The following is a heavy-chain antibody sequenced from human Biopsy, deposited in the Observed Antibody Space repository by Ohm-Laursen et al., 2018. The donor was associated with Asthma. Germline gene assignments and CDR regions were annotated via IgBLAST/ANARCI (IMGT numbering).Heavy chain of an antibody. V-gene: IGHV3-53*01. CDR3: ARGDSSNWSHYYFDY. D-gene: IGHD3-22*01. CDR1: GFTVSTNG. CDR2: IYSGGTS. J-gene: IGHJ4*02. Sequence: SLRLSCTASGFTVSTNGMSWVRRPPGKGLEWVSVIYSGGTSHTADSVRGRFTISRDYSKNTLYLQMHSLRAEDTAVYYCARGDSSNWSHYYFDYWGQGTLVTVSS.